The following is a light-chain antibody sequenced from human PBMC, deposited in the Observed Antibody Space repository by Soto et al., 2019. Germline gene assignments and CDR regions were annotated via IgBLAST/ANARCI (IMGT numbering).Light chain of an antibody. J-gene: IGLJ2*01. CDR2: DVS. CDR3: SSYTSSSTLG. V-gene: IGLV2-14*01. Sequence: QSARTQTASVSGSPGQSITISCTGTSIDVGGYNYVSWYQQHPGKAPKLMIYDVSNRPSGVSNRFSGSKSGNTASLTSSGLQAEDEADYYCSSYTSSSTLGFGGGTKLTVL. CDR1: SIDVGGYNY.